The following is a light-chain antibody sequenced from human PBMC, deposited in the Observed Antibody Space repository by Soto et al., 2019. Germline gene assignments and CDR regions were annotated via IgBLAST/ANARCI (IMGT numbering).Light chain of an antibody. CDR1: QGIRHD. Sequence: DIQMTQSPSSLSASVGDRVTITCRASQGIRHDLGWYQQKPGKAPKRLFYTASSLQSGVPPRFSGSGSGTKFTLTISSLQPEDFATYYCLQNNSYPVTFGQGTKVEIK. J-gene: IGKJ1*01. V-gene: IGKV1-17*01. CDR3: LQNNSYPVT. CDR2: TAS.